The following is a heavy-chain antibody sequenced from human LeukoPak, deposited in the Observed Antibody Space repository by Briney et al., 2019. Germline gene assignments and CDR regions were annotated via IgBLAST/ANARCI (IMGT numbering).Heavy chain of an antibody. CDR2: MNPNSGNT. CDR1: GYTFTSYD. V-gene: IGHV1-8*01. D-gene: IGHD3-3*01. J-gene: IGHJ6*03. CDR3: ARLLGDFWSGYGPYYYMDV. Sequence: GASVKVSCKASGYTFTSYDINWVRQATGQGLEWMGWMNPNSGNTGYAQKFQGRVTMTRNTSISTAYMELSSLRSEDPAVYYCARLLGDFWSGYGPYYYMDVWGKGTTVTVSS.